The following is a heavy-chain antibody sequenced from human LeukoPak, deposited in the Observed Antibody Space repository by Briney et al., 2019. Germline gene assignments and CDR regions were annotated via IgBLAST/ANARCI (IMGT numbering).Heavy chain of an antibody. CDR3: ARDGGGSYFDSGENYYYYYGMDV. J-gene: IGHJ6*02. CDR2: IIPIFGTA. CDR1: GGTFSSYA. D-gene: IGHD1-26*01. V-gene: IGHV1-69*01. Sequence: ASVKVSCKASGGTFSSYAISWVRQAPGQGLEWMGGIIPIFGTANYAQKFQGRVTITADESTSTAYMELSSLRSEDTAVYYCARDGGGSYFDSGENYYYYYGMDVWGQGTTVTVSS.